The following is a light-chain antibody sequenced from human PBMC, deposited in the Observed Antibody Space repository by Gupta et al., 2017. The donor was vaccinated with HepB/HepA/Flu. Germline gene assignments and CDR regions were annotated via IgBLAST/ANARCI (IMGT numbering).Light chain of an antibody. CDR3: QQDNSYPLT. J-gene: IGKJ4*01. Sequence: DIQMTQSPSTLSASVGDRVTITCRASQSISSWLAWYQQKPGKAPKLLIYNASRCESGVPSRFSGSGSGTEFTLTIISLQPDDFATYYCQQDNSYPLTFGGGTKVEIK. CDR2: NAS. CDR1: QSISSW. V-gene: IGKV1-5*03.